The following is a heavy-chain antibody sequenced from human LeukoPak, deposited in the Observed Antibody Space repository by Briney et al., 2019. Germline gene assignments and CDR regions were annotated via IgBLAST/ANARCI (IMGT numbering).Heavy chain of an antibody. V-gene: IGHV4-38-2*02. D-gene: IGHD1-1*01. CDR2: IYHSGST. Sequence: SETLSLTCTVSGYSISSGYYWGWIRQPPGKGLEWIGSIYHSGSTYYNPSLKSRVTISVDTSKNQFSLKLSSVTAADTAVYYCANWNDRDYWGQGTLVTVSS. CDR3: ANWNDRDY. J-gene: IGHJ4*02. CDR1: GYSISSGYY.